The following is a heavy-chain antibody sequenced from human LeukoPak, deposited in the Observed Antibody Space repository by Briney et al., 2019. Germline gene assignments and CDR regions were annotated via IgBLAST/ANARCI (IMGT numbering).Heavy chain of an antibody. CDR3: ARRDHSGSYHISPGDFDY. V-gene: IGHV7-4-1*02. CDR2: INTNTGNP. D-gene: IGHD1-26*01. J-gene: IGHJ4*02. Sequence: GASVKVSCKASGYTFSSYGMNWVRQAPGQGLEWMGGINTNTGNPTYAQGFTGRFVFSLDTSVSTAYLQISSLKAEDTAVYYCARRDHSGSYHISPGDFDYWGQGTLVTVSS. CDR1: GYTFSSYG.